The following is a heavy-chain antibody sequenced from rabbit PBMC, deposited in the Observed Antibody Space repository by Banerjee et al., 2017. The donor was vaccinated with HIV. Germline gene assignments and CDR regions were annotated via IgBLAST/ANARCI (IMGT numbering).Heavy chain of an antibody. D-gene: IGHD6-1*01. J-gene: IGHJ6*01. V-gene: IGHV1S40*01. CDR1: GFSFSSSYY. CDR3: ARERYCDYVYAVYYHGMDL. Sequence: QSLEESGGDLVKPGASLTLTCTASGFSFSSSYYMCWVRQATGRGLEWIACIYAGSSGTTYYASWAKGRFTISKTSSTTVTLQMTSLTAADTATYFCARERYCDYVYAVYYHGMDLWGPGTLVTVS. CDR2: IYAGSSGTT.